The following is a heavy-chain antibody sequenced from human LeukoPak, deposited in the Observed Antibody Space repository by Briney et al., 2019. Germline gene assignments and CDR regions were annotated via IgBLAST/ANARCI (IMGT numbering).Heavy chain of an antibody. CDR3: ARENVFGVVIDYYFDY. V-gene: IGHV4-59*01. CDR2: IYYSGST. J-gene: IGHJ4*02. CDR1: GGSISSYY. Sequence: KTSETLSLTCTVSGGSISSYYWSWIRQPPGKGLEWIGYIYYSGSTNYNPSLKSRVTISVDTSKNQFSLKLSSVTAADTAVYYCARENVFGVVIDYYFDYWGQGTLVTVSS. D-gene: IGHD3-3*01.